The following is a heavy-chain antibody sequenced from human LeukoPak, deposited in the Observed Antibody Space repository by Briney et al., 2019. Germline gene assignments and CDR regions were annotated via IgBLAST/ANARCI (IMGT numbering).Heavy chain of an antibody. Sequence: PSETLSLTCAVYGGSFSGYYWSWIRQPPGKGLEWIGEINHSGSTNYNPSLKSRLTISVDTSKNQFSLKLSSVTAADTAVYYCARTFSSSWPYYYYYYYMDVWGKGTTVTISS. CDR2: INHSGST. J-gene: IGHJ6*03. D-gene: IGHD6-13*01. V-gene: IGHV4-34*01. CDR3: ARTFSSSWPYYYYYYYMDV. CDR1: GGSFSGYY.